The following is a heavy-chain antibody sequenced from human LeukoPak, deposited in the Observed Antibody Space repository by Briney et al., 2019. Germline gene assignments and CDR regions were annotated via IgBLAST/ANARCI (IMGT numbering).Heavy chain of an antibody. CDR2: TSGGTT. J-gene: IGHJ6*04. D-gene: IGHD2-2*01. CDR1: GFTFSTYA. V-gene: IGHV3-23*01. Sequence: GGSLRLSCAASGFTFSTYAMNWVRQAPGKGLEWVSTTSGGTTYYADSVKGRFTISRDSSKSTLYLQMNSLRAEDTAVYYCAKGDCSSTSCSGFDGMDVWGRGTTVTVSS. CDR3: AKGDCSSTSCSGFDGMDV.